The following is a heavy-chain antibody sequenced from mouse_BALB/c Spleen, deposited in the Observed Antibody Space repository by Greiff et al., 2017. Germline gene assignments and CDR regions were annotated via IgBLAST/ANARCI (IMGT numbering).Heavy chain of an antibody. J-gene: IGHJ3*01. V-gene: IGHV5-6-5*01. CDR3: ARGRGRGFAY. Sequence: EVMLVESGGGLVKPGGSLKLSCAASGFTFSSYAMSWVRQTPEKRLEWVASISSGGSTYYPDSVKGRFTISRDNARNILYLQMSSLRSEDTAMYYCARGRGRGFAYWGQGTLVTVSA. CDR1: GFTFSSYA. CDR2: ISSGGST.